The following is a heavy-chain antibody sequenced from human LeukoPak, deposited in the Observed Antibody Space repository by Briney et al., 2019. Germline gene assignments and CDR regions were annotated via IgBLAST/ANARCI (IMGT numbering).Heavy chain of an antibody. D-gene: IGHD1-26*01. J-gene: IGHJ4*02. CDR1: GVPFISYG. Sequence: PGGALRLSCVASGVPFISYGMHWGGQAPGRGVEGVAVIWYDGSNKYYADSMKGRFTISRENSKNTQYLQMNSLRAEDTGVYYCARAVGPFDYWGQGTLVTVSS. V-gene: IGHV3-33*01. CDR3: ARAVGPFDY. CDR2: IWYDGSNK.